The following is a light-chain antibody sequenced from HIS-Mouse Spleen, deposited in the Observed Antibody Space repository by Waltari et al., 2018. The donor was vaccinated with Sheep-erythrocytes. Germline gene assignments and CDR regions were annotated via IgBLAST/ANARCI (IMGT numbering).Light chain of an antibody. CDR3: CSYAGSYNHV. V-gene: IGLV2-11*01. CDR2: DVS. CDR1: SSEVCGYNY. J-gene: IGLJ1*01. Sequence: QSALTQPRPVSGSPGQAVPFSCPVTSSEVCGYNYVSWDQQHPGKAPKLMIYDVSKRPSGVPDRFSGSKSGNTASLTISGLQAEDEADYYCCSYAGSYNHVFATGTKVTVL.